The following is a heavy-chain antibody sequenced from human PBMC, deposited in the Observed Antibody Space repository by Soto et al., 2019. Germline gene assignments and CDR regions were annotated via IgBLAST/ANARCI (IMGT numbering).Heavy chain of an antibody. J-gene: IGHJ5*02. Sequence: GASVKVSCKASGYTFTSYAMHCVRQAPGQRLEWMGWINAGNGNTKYSQKFQGRVTITRDTSASTAYMELSSLRSEDTAVYYCARVGPGTAMVTLDPWGQGTLVTVSS. CDR3: ARVGPGTAMVTLDP. V-gene: IGHV1-3*01. D-gene: IGHD5-18*01. CDR1: GYTFTSYA. CDR2: INAGNGNT.